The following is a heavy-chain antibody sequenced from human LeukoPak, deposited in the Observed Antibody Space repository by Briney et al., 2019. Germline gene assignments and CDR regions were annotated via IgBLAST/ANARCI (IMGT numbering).Heavy chain of an antibody. D-gene: IGHD3-22*01. CDR3: ARHHLYDSSGDGRYYFDY. J-gene: IGHJ4*02. V-gene: IGHV4-38-2*01. CDR1: GYSISSGYH. CDR2: MSHSGST. Sequence: SETLSLTCGVSGYSISSGYHWGWIRQPTGKGLEWIGSMSHSGSTHYNPSLKSRVTISVDTSKNQFSVKLSSVTAADTAVYYCARHHLYDSSGDGRYYFDYWGQGPLVTVSS.